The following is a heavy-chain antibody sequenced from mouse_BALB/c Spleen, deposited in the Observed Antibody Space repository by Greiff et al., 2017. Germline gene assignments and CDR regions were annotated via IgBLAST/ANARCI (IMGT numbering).Heavy chain of an antibody. Sequence: QVQLKESGPGLVAPSQSLSITCTVSGFSLTSYGVHWVRQPPGKGLEWLGVIWAGGSTNYNSALMSRLSISKDNSKSQVFLKMNSLQTDDTARYYCARDSYYYGSSYAMDYWGQGTSVTVSS. V-gene: IGHV2-9*02. CDR1: GFSLTSYG. D-gene: IGHD1-1*01. J-gene: IGHJ4*01. CDR3: ARDSYYYGSSYAMDY. CDR2: IWAGGST.